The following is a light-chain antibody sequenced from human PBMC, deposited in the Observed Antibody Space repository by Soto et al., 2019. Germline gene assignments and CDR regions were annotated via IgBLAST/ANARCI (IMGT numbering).Light chain of an antibody. CDR3: QQYGSSPG. J-gene: IGKJ3*01. Sequence: EIVLTQSPGTLSLSPGERATLSFRASQSVSSSYLAWYQQKPGQAPRLLIYGASSRATGIPDRFSGSGSGTDFTLTISRLEPEDFAVYYSQQYGSSPGFGPGTKVDIK. CDR2: GAS. V-gene: IGKV3-20*01. CDR1: QSVSSSY.